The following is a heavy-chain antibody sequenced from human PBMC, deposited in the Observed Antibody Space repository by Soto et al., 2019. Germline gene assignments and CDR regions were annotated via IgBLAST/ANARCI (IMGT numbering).Heavy chain of an antibody. CDR1: CVSISSGGYS. Sequence: TLPLTCAVSCVSISSGGYSCSWIRPPPGKGLEWIGYIYHSGSTYYNPSLKSRVTISVDTSKNQFSLKLSSVTAADTAVYYCARPHGGSSGWDNWFDPWGQGTLVTVSS. CDR2: IYHSGST. J-gene: IGHJ5*02. D-gene: IGHD6-25*01. V-gene: IGHV4-30-2*02. CDR3: ARPHGGSSGWDNWFDP.